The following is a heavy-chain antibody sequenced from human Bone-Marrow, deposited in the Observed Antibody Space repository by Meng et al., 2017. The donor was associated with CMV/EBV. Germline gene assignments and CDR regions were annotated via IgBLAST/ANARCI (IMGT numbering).Heavy chain of an antibody. D-gene: IGHD2-2*01. J-gene: IGHJ4*02. CDR1: GFTFSDHY. CDR3: ARRCSSTGCYGGDNYYFDY. Sequence: GGSLRLSCAASGFTFSDHYMSWIRQAPGKGLEWVSYISTRGTMIYYADSVKGRFTISRDNAKNSLYLQMNSLRAEDTAVYYCARRCSSTGCYGGDNYYFDYWGQGTLVTVSS. V-gene: IGHV3-11*04. CDR2: ISTRGTMI.